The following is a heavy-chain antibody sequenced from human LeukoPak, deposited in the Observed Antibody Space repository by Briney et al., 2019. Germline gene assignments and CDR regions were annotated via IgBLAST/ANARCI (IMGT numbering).Heavy chain of an antibody. D-gene: IGHD1-26*01. CDR2: INHSGST. CDR1: GGSFSGYY. CDR3: AIGPTGGSYLRLYYYYYMDV. Sequence: KPSETLSLTCAVYGGSFSGYYWSWIRQPPGKGLEWIGEINHSGSTNYNPSLKSRVTISVDTSKNQFSLKLSSVTAADTAVYYCAIGPTGGSYLRLYYYYYMDVWGKGTTVTVSS. V-gene: IGHV4-34*01. J-gene: IGHJ6*03.